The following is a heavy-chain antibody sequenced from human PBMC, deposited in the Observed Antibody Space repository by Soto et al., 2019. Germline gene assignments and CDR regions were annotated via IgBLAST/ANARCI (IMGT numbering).Heavy chain of an antibody. CDR2: IYSGGST. Sequence: GGSLRLSCAASGFTVSSNYMSWVRQAPGKGLEWVSVIYSGGSTYYADSVKGRFTISRDNSKNTLYLQMNSLRAEDTAVYYCARLYYYDSSGYFDYWGQGTLVTVSS. D-gene: IGHD3-22*01. V-gene: IGHV3-66*01. J-gene: IGHJ4*02. CDR3: ARLYYYDSSGYFDY. CDR1: GFTVSSNY.